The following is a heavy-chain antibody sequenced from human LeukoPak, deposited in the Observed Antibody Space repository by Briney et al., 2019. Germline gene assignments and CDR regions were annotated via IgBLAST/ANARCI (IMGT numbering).Heavy chain of an antibody. D-gene: IGHD3-10*01. J-gene: IGHJ4*02. CDR3: AKDPADGAFYFDY. Sequence: ASVKVSCKTSGYTFTGYYMHWVRQAPGQGPEWMGWINPNTGGANYAQKFQGRVTMTRDTSISTAYMELSRLRSDDTAVYYCAKDPADGAFYFDYWGQGTLVTVSS. CDR2: INPNTGGA. V-gene: IGHV1-2*02. CDR1: GYTFTGYY.